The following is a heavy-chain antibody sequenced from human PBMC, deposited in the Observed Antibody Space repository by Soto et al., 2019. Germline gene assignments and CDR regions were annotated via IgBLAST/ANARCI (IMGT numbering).Heavy chain of an antibody. CDR3: ATDHNSGWSSWEHDAFDI. CDR1: GYTFTSYA. J-gene: IGHJ3*02. CDR2: INAGNGNT. D-gene: IGHD6-19*01. Sequence: GASVKASCKASGYTFTSYAMHWVRHAPGQRLEWMGWINAGNGNTKYSQKFQGRVTITRDTSASTAYMELSSLRSEETAVYYCATDHNSGWSSWEHDAFDIWGQGTMVTVSS. V-gene: IGHV1-3*01.